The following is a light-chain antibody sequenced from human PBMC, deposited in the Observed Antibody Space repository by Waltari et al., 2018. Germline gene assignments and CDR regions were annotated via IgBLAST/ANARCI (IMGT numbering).Light chain of an antibody. J-gene: IGLJ3*02. CDR2: VNSDGSH. CDR3: QTGGHGTWV. Sequence: QLELTQSPSASASLGASVKLTCTLSSWHITNVTPWHHQQQQKGPRYLMKVNSDGSHSRGDEIPDRFSGSSSGAERYLTISSLQSEDEADYYCQTGGHGTWVFGGGTKLTVL. CDR1: SWHITNV. V-gene: IGLV4-69*01.